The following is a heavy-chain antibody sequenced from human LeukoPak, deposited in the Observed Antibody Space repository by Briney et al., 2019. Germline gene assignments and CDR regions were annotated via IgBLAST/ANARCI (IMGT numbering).Heavy chain of an antibody. Sequence: SGTLSLTCAVSGVSLSSTNWRSWVRQPPGKGLEWIGEIYHSGRTNYNPSLKSRVTISADKSKNQFSLKLTYVTAADTAVYYCERDRVGVRSFDYWGQGTLVSVSS. CDR2: IYHSGRT. D-gene: IGHD3-10*01. CDR3: ERDRVGVRSFDY. J-gene: IGHJ4*02. CDR1: GVSLSSTNW. V-gene: IGHV4-4*02.